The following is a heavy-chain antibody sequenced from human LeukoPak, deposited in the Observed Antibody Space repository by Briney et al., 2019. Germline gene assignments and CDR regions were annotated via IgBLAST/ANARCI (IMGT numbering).Heavy chain of an antibody. D-gene: IGHD7-27*01. CDR3: ARDYGGNWGTSNYFDL. V-gene: IGHV1-46*01. Sequence: GASVKVSFKSSGYTFSTYHIHWVRQAPGQGLEWMGIIKPSGGTTTYAQKFQGRVTMTRDTSTSTVYMELSSLTSDDTAVYYCARDYGGNWGTSNYFDLGGSEPLVTVSS. CDR2: IKPSGGTT. J-gene: IGHJ2*01. CDR1: GYTFSTYH.